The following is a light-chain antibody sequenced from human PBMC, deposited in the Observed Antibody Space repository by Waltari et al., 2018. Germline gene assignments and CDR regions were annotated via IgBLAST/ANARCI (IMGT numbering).Light chain of an antibody. CDR2: DAS. V-gene: IGKV1-5*01. CDR1: EAINKW. CDR3: QQYNRFSP. J-gene: IGKJ1*01. Sequence: DTHLSQFPSTLAASVGDRVTITGRAREAINKWLAWYQQKPGKAPKVLIYDASTLQSGVPSRFSGSGSGTEFTLTIDSLQPDDFATYYCQQYNRFSPFGQGTNVEVK.